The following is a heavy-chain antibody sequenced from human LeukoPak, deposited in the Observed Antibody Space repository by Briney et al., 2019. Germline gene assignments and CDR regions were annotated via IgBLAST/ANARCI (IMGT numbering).Heavy chain of an antibody. D-gene: IGHD2-2*01. CDR3: ARDGGCIVVVPALY. CDR2: INAGNGNT. V-gene: IGHV1-3*01. Sequence: ASVKVSCKASGYTFTSYAMHWVRQAPGQRLEWMGWINAGNGNTKYSQKFQGRVTITRDTSASTAYMELSSLRSEDTAVYYCARDGGCIVVVPALYWGQGTLVTVSS. J-gene: IGHJ4*02. CDR1: GYTFTSYA.